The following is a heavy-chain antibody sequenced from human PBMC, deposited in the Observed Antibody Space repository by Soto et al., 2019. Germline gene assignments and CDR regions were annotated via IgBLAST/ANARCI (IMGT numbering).Heavy chain of an antibody. Sequence: SESIEITCAVCGGCFCGSLWSWFCQPPGKGLEWIGEINHSGSTNYNPSLKSRVTISVDTSKNQFSLKLSSVTAADTALYYCARVGSANNWFGPWGQGTLVTVSS. V-gene: IGHV4-34*01. CDR3: ARVGSANNWFGP. CDR1: GGCFCGSL. CDR2: INHSGST. J-gene: IGHJ5*02. D-gene: IGHD3-10*01.